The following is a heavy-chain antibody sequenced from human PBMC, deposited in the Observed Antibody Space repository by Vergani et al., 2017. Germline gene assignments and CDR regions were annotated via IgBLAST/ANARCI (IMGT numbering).Heavy chain of an antibody. CDR2: IDHTGRP. J-gene: IGHJ6*03. CDR3: ARVNTETNGHLYYYYYMDV. V-gene: IGHV4-34*01. CDR1: GWSFTSYH. Sequence: QVQLQQWGGGLLKPSETLSLTCVVNGWSFTSYHWTWIRQSPGEGLEWVGDIDHTGRPDYNPSLKSRLTMSVDKSRNQFSRTLNSVTATDTAIYFCARVNTETNGHLYYYYYMDVWGQGTAVTVS. D-gene: IGHD4-11*01.